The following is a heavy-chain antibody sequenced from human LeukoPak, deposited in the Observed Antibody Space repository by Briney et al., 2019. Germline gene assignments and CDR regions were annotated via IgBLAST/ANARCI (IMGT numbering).Heavy chain of an antibody. J-gene: IGHJ1*01. V-gene: IGHV3-30*02. CDR1: GFTFSSYG. Sequence: GGSLRLSCAASGFTFSSYGMHWVRQAPDKGLEWVTFIRYDGTDKYYADSVKGRFTISRDNSKNSLYLQMNSLRAEDTALYYCARAPGVFLEYFQHWGQGTLVTVSS. CDR2: IRYDGTDK. CDR3: ARAPGVFLEYFQH. D-gene: IGHD2-2*01.